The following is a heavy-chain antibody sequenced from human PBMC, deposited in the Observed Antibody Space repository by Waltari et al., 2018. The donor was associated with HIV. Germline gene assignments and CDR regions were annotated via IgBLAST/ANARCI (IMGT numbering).Heavy chain of an antibody. CDR2: ISYDGSNK. D-gene: IGHD3-9*01. V-gene: IGHV3-30*18. CDR3: AKDTDLTGFFYYYGLDV. J-gene: IGHJ6*02. Sequence: QVQLVESGGGVVQPGRSLSLSCAASGFPFRSYGLHLVRQASGKGLEWVAVISYDGSNKYYADSVKGRFTISRDNSKNTLYLQMNSLRAEDTAVYYCAKDTDLTGFFYYYGLDVWGQGTTVTVSS. CDR1: GFPFRSYG.